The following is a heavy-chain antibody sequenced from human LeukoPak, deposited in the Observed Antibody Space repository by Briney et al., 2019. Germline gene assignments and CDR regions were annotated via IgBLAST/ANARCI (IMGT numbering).Heavy chain of an antibody. CDR1: GFTFSHYS. D-gene: IGHD1-1*01. Sequence: GGSLRLSCAASGFTFSHYSMNWVRQTPGKGLEWVANIKEDGTEKNLVDSVKGRFTISRDNTKNLLFLEMNNLRGDDTAIYYCVRESRPGGAMGLYHNLDYWGQGTLVAVSS. J-gene: IGHJ4*02. CDR2: IKEDGTEK. V-gene: IGHV3-7*01. CDR3: VRESRPGGAMGLYHNLDY.